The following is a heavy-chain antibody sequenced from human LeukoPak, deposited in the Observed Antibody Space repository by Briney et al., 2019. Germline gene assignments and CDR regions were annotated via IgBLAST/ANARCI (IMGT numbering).Heavy chain of an antibody. D-gene: IGHD3-22*01. Sequence: SETLSLTCAVYGGSFSGYYWSWIRQPPGKGLEWIGYIYYSGSANYNPSLKSRVTISVDTSKNQFSLKLSSVTAADTAVYYCARDLGTYYYDSSGAKAIDYWGQGTLVTVSS. CDR3: ARDLGTYYYDSSGAKAIDY. CDR2: IYYSGSA. CDR1: GGSFSGYY. J-gene: IGHJ4*02. V-gene: IGHV4-59*01.